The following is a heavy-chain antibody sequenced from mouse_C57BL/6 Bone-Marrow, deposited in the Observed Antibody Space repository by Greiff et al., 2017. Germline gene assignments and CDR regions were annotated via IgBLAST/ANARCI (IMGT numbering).Heavy chain of an antibody. CDR3: ARNCPITTVAYWYFDV. CDR2: IYPRDGST. J-gene: IGHJ1*03. D-gene: IGHD1-1*01. Sequence: QVQLQQSGPELVKPGASVKLSCKASGYTFTSYDINWVKQRPGQGLEWIGWIYPRDGSTKYNEKFKGKATLTVDTSSSTAYMELHSLTSEYSAVYVCARNCPITTVAYWYFDVWGTGTTVTVAS. V-gene: IGHV1-85*01. CDR1: GYTFTSYD.